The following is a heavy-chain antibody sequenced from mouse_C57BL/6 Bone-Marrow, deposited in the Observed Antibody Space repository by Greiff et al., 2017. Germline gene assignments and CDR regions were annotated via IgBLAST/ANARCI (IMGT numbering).Heavy chain of an antibody. Sequence: EVKLMEPGGGLVKPGGSLKLSCAASGFTFSSYAMSWVRQTPEKRLEWVATISDGGSYTYYPDNVKGRFTISRDNAKNNLYLQMSHLKSEDTAMYYCARGLTTLFAYWGQGTLVTVSA. CDR3: ARGLTTLFAY. V-gene: IGHV5-4*03. CDR1: GFTFSSYA. J-gene: IGHJ3*01. D-gene: IGHD6-1*01. CDR2: ISDGGSYT.